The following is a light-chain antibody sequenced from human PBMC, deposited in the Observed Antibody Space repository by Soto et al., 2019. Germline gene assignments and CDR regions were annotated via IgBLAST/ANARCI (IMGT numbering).Light chain of an antibody. J-gene: IGLJ3*02. Sequence: QSALTQPASASGSPGQSITISCTGTSSDVGSYNLVSWYQQHPGKAPKLMIYEGTKRPSGVSNRFSGSKSGNTASLTISGFQAEDEADYYCCSYASSSIWVFGGGTKLTVL. CDR3: CSYASSSIWV. CDR2: EGT. V-gene: IGLV2-23*01. CDR1: SSDVGSYNL.